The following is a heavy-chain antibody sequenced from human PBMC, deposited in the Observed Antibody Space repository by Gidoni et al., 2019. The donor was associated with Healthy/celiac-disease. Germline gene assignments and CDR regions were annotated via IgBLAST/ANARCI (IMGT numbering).Heavy chain of an antibody. J-gene: IGHJ4*02. CDR1: GFTSSRYS. CDR2: ISSSSSYI. V-gene: IGHV3-21*01. CDR3: ARDAIEKDPIRGCRRNRAAGADY. D-gene: IGHD6-13*01. Sequence: EVQLVESGVGLGKPGGSLRRSSAASGFTSSRYSMNWVRQAPGKGLEWVSSISSSSSYIYYADSVKGRFTITRDNAKNSLYLQMNSLRAEDTAVYYCARDAIEKDPIRGCRRNRAAGADYWGQGTLVTVSS.